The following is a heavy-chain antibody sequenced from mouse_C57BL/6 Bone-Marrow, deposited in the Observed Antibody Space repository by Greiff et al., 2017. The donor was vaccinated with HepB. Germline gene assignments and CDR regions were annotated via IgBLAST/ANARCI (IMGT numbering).Heavy chain of an antibody. CDR2: IDPSDSYT. CDR1: GYTFTSYW. CDR3: ARSVVAMDYFDG. J-gene: IGHJ2*01. Sequence: QVQLQQPGAELVMPGASVKLSCKASGYTFTSYWMHWVKQRPGQGLEWIGEIDPSDSYTNYNQKFKGKSTLTVDKSSSPAYMQLSSLTSEDAAVYYCARSVVAMDYFDGWGQGTTLTVSS. V-gene: IGHV1-69*01. D-gene: IGHD1-1*01.